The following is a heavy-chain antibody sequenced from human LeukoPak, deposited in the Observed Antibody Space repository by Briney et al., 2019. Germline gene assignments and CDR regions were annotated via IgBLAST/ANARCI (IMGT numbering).Heavy chain of an antibody. CDR2: ISAYNGNT. J-gene: IGHJ6*03. CDR1: GYTFTSSG. Sequence: ASVKVSCKASGYTFTSSGISWVRQAPGQGLERMGWISAYNGNTNYAQKLQGRVTMTTDTSTSTAYMELRSLRSDDTAVYYCARDSPGLRYFEDYYYMDVWGKGTTVTVSS. D-gene: IGHD3-9*01. CDR3: ARDSPGLRYFEDYYYMDV. V-gene: IGHV1-18*01.